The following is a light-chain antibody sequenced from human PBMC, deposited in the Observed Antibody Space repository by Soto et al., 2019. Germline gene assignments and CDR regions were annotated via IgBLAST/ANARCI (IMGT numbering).Light chain of an antibody. CDR2: DAS. CDR3: QKYNSAPHT. V-gene: IGKV1-27*01. Sequence: DVRMTQSPSSLSASVGDRVTNTCRASQAIANYLAWYQQKPGQVPELLIYDASTLQSGVPSRFSGSASGTEFTLTIISLHPEDVATHYCQKYNSAPHTFGGGTKVEMK. CDR1: QAIANY. J-gene: IGKJ4*01.